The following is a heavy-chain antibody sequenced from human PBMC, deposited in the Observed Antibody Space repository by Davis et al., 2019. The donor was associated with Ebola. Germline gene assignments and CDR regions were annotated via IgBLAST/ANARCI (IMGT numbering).Heavy chain of an antibody. V-gene: IGHV5-51*01. CDR3: ARHWGWYSSSFDY. CDR2: IYPGDSDT. Sequence: GESLKISCKNSGYGFTSYWIGWVRQMPGKGLEWMGIIYPGDSDTRYSPSFQGQVTISADKSISTAYLQWSSLKASDTAMYYCARHWGWYSSSFDYWGQGTLVTVSS. J-gene: IGHJ4*02. D-gene: IGHD6-6*01. CDR1: GYGFTSYW.